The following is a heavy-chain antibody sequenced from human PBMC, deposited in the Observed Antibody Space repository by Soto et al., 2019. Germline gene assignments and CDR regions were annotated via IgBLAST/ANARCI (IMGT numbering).Heavy chain of an antibody. CDR3: ARQSSGWYNWFDP. CDR2: IYYSGST. Sequence: PSETLSLTCTVSGGSISGSSYYWGWIRQPPGKGLEWIGNIYYSGSTYYNPSLKSRVTISVDTSKNQFSLKLSSVTAAETAVYYCARQSSGWYNWFDPWGQGTLVTVSS. CDR1: GGSISGSSYY. J-gene: IGHJ5*02. D-gene: IGHD6-19*01. V-gene: IGHV4-39*01.